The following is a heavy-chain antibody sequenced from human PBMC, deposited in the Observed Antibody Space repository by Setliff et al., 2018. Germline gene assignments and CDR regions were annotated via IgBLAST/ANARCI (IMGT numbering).Heavy chain of an antibody. CDR3: ARHEPSGGLFDY. J-gene: IGHJ4*02. V-gene: IGHV4-39*01. Sequence: SETLSLTCTVSGGSISSSSYYWGWIRQPPGKGLEWIGSIYCSGSTYYNPSLKSRVTISVDTSKNQFSLKLSSVTAADTAVYYCARHEPSGGLFDYWGQGTLVTVSS. CDR2: IYCSGST. D-gene: IGHD1-26*01. CDR1: GGSISSSSYY.